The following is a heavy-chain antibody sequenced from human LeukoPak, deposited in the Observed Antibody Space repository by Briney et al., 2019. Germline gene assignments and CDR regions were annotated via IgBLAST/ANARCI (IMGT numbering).Heavy chain of an antibody. CDR3: ARGNLYYDSSGFDY. CDR1: GFTFSSYS. Sequence: GGSLRLSCAASGFTFSSYSMNWVRQAPGKGLEWVSSISTSSSYIYYADSVKGRFTISRDNAKKSLYVQMNSLRAEDTAVYYCARGNLYYDSSGFDYWGQGTLVAVSS. V-gene: IGHV3-21*01. CDR2: ISTSSSYI. D-gene: IGHD3-22*01. J-gene: IGHJ4*02.